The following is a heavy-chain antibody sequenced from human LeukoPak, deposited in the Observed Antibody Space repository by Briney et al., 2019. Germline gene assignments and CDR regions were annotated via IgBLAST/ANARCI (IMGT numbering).Heavy chain of an antibody. CDR1: GGTFSSYA. CDR3: ARQWLWPSDAFDI. V-gene: IGHV1-69*01. D-gene: IGHD3-22*01. CDR2: IIPIFGTA. J-gene: IGHJ3*02. Sequence: LVKVSCKASGGTFSSYAIGWVRQAPGQGLEWMGGIIPIFGTANYAQKFQGRVTITADESTSTAYMELSSLRSEDTAVYYCARQWLWPSDAFDIWGQGTMVTVSS.